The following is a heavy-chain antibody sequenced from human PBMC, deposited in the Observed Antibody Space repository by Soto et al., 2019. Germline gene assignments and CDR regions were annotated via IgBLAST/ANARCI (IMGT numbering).Heavy chain of an antibody. J-gene: IGHJ4*02. V-gene: IGHV4-4*02. CDR2: IWHTGST. CDR1: GDSISSDKW. Sequence: QVQLQESGPGLVEPSWTLSLTCAVSGDSISSDKWWTWVRQPPGKGLEWVGEIWHTGSTNYNPSLKSRLTISVDKSMNQFSLKLTSVTAADTAVYFFATRSGSYPYWGQGTLVTVSS. CDR3: ATRSGSYPY. D-gene: IGHD3-10*01.